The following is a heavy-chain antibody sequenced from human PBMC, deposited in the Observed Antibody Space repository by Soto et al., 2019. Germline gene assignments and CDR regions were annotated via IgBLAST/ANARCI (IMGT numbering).Heavy chain of an antibody. Sequence: EVQLLESGGGLVQPGGSLRLSCAASGFIFSNYAMSWVRQAPGKGLEWVSAIGGNGADTYYADSVKGRFTISRDNSKNTLYLQMNSLRAEDTAVYFCESPSGLTVTGPDYWGQGTLVTVSS. V-gene: IGHV3-23*01. CDR2: IGGNGADT. D-gene: IGHD6-19*01. J-gene: IGHJ4*02. CDR3: ESPSGLTVTGPDY. CDR1: GFIFSNYA.